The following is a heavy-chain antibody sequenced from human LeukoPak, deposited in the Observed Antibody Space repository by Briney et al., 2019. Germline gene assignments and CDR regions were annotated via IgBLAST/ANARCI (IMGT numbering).Heavy chain of an antibody. CDR1: GGSFSGYY. V-gene: IGHV4-34*01. D-gene: IGHD2-2*02. Sequence: SETLSLTCAVYGGSFSGYYWSWIRQPPGKGLEWIGEINHSGSTNYNPSLKSRVTISVDTSKNQFSLKLSSVTAADTAVYYCARVVEGYCSSTSCYKRYYYSYMDVWGKGTTVTVSS. CDR2: INHSGST. CDR3: ARVVEGYCSSTSCYKRYYYSYMDV. J-gene: IGHJ6*03.